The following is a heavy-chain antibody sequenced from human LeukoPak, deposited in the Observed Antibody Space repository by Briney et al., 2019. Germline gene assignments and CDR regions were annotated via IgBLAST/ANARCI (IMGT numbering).Heavy chain of an antibody. CDR3: ARYQFSDSGSYFYPIDY. Sequence: SQTLSLTCAISGDSVSSNSAAWNWIRQSPSRGLEWLGRTYYRSKWYNDYAVSVKSRITINPDTSKNQFSLQLNSVTPEDTAVYYCARYQFSDSGSYFYPIDYWGQGTLVTVSS. J-gene: IGHJ4*02. CDR1: GDSVSSNSAA. D-gene: IGHD1-26*01. V-gene: IGHV6-1*01. CDR2: TYYRSKWYN.